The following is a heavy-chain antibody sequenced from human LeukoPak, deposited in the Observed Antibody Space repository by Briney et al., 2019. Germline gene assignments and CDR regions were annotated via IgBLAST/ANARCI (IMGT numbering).Heavy chain of an antibody. J-gene: IGHJ4*02. CDR1: GFTFTNYA. CDR3: AKDQDGIDY. CDR2: ISYDGSNK. V-gene: IGHV3-30*04. Sequence: AGGSLRLSCAASGFTFTNYAIHWVRQAPGKGLEWLAVISYDGSNKYYADSVKGRFTISRDNSKNTLYLQMNSLRAEDTAVYYCAKDQDGIDYWGQGTLVTVSS. D-gene: IGHD5-24*01.